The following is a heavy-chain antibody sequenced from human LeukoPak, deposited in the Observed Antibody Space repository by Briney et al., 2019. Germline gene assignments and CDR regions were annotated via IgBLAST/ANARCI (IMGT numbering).Heavy chain of an antibody. J-gene: IGHJ4*02. CDR3: ARISIAAAGRDF. CDR2: INQDGSEI. Sequence: GGSLRLSCAASGFTFSNYWMSWVRQAPGKGLEWLANINQDGSEIYYVDSVKGRFTISRDNGKNSLYLQINSLRADDTAVYYCARISIAAAGRDFWGQGTLVTVSS. CDR1: GFTFSNYW. D-gene: IGHD6-13*01. V-gene: IGHV3-7*01.